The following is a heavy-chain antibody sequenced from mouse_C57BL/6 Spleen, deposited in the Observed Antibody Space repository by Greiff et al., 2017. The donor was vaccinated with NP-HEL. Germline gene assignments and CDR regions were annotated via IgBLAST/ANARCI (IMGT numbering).Heavy chain of an antibody. D-gene: IGHD1-1*01. CDR1: GYTFTGYW. V-gene: IGHV1-9*01. Sequence: QVQLQQSGAELMKPGASVKLSCKATGYTFTGYWIEWVKQRPGHGLEWIGEILPGSGSSNSNEKFKGKATFTADTSSNTAYMQLSSLTTEDSAIYCCARGDYYGSPYFDVWGTGTTVTVAS. CDR3: ARGDYYGSPYFDV. J-gene: IGHJ1*03. CDR2: ILPGSGSS.